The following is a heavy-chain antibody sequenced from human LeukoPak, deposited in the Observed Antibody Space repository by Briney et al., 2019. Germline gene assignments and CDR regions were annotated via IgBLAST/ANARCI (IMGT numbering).Heavy chain of an antibody. J-gene: IGHJ4*02. Sequence: SETLSLTCTVSGGSISSYYWSWIRQPPGKGLEWIGYIYYSGSTNYNPSLKSRVTISVDTSKNQFSLKLSSVTAADTAVYYCARAAAGYYFDYWGQGTLVTVSS. CDR2: IYYSGST. CDR1: GGSISSYY. D-gene: IGHD6-13*01. V-gene: IGHV4-59*01. CDR3: ARAAAGYYFDY.